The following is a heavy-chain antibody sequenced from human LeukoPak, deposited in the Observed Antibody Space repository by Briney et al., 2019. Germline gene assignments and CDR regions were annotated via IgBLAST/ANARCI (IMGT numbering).Heavy chain of an antibody. V-gene: IGHV1-8*01. J-gene: IGHJ4*02. CDR3: TRHTSPTFDY. D-gene: IGHD2-2*01. CDR1: GYTFTSHD. Sequence: ASVKISCKASGYTFTSHDINWVRQATGQAPEFVGWINPDTGAAGYAQKFQGRVTVTRDTSISTAYMKLSSLTSEDTAVYYCTRHTSPTFDYWGQGTLVTVSS. CDR2: INPDTGAA.